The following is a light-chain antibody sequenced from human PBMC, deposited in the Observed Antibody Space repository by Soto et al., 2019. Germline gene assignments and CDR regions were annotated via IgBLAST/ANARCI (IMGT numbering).Light chain of an antibody. CDR1: SSNIGSNT. V-gene: IGLV1-44*01. CDR2: TNS. J-gene: IGLJ3*02. Sequence: QSVLTQPPSASGTPGQRVTISCSGSSSNIGSNTVNWYQQVPGTAPKLLIYTNSQRPSGVPDRFSGSKSGTSASLAIGGLQSEDEADYYCAAWDDSLNGWVFGGGTKVTVL. CDR3: AAWDDSLNGWV.